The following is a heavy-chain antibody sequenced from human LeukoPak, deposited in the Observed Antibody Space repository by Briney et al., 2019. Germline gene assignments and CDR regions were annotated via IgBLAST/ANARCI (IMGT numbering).Heavy chain of an antibody. CDR1: GGSISSYF. Sequence: PSETLSLTCTVSGGSISSYFWSWIRQPPGKGLEWIGYIYYSGSTNYNPSLKSRVTISVDTSKNQFSLKLSSVTAADTAVYYCARSHSVWTSFDYWGQGTLVTVSS. J-gene: IGHJ4*02. D-gene: IGHD3/OR15-3a*01. CDR3: ARSHSVWTSFDY. CDR2: IYYSGST. V-gene: IGHV4-59*01.